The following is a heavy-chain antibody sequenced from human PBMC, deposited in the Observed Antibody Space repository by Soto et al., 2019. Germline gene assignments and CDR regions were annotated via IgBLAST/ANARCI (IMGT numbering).Heavy chain of an antibody. CDR3: AKDFSRAYYYDSSGFDY. D-gene: IGHD3-22*01. Sequence: EVQLLESGGGLVQPGGSLRLSCAASGFTFSSYAMSWVRQAPGKGLEWVSAISGSGGRTYYADSVKGRFTISRDNSKNTVYLQMNSLRSEDTGVYSCAKDFSRAYYYDSSGFDYWGKGTLVTVSS. CDR2: ISGSGGRT. CDR1: GFTFSSYA. J-gene: IGHJ4*02. V-gene: IGHV3-23*01.